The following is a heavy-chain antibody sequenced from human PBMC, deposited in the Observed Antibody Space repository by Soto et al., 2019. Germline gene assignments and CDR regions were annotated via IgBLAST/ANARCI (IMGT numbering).Heavy chain of an antibody. J-gene: IGHJ4*02. Sequence: QLQLQESGPGLVKPSETLSLTCTVSGGSISSSSYYWGWIRQPPGKGLEWIGSIYYSGSTYYNPSLKSRVTISVDTSKNQFSLKLSSVTAADTAVYYCARHTSHYDILTGYFDYWGQGTLVTVSS. CDR1: GGSISSSSYY. CDR2: IYYSGST. V-gene: IGHV4-39*01. CDR3: ARHTSHYDILTGYFDY. D-gene: IGHD3-9*01.